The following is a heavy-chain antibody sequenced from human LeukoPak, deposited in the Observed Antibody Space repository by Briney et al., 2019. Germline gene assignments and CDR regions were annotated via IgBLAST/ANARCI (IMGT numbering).Heavy chain of an antibody. CDR1: GFIFDHYG. J-gene: IGHJ6*02. D-gene: IGHD1-26*01. CDR3: ARALWELLYYYYYGMDV. V-gene: IGHV3-48*04. CDR2: ISSSGSTI. Sequence: GGSLRLSCAASGFIFDHYGMYWVRQAPGKGLEWVSYISSSGSTIYYADSVKGRFTISRDNAKNSLYLQMNSLRAEDTAVYYCARALWELLYYYYYGMDVWGQGTTVTVSS.